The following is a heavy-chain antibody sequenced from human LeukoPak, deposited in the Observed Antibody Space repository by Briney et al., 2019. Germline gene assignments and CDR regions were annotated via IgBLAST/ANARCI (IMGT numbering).Heavy chain of an antibody. J-gene: IGHJ4*02. CDR2: IIPILGIA. CDR1: GGTFSRYA. CDR3: ARSPAVVTAVFDY. D-gene: IGHD2-21*02. V-gene: IGHV1-69*04. Sequence: GASVKVSCKASGGTFSRYAISWVRQAPGQGLEWMGRIIPILGIANYAQKFQGRVTITADKSTSTAYMELSSLRSEDTAVYYCARSPAVVTAVFDYWGQGTLVTVSS.